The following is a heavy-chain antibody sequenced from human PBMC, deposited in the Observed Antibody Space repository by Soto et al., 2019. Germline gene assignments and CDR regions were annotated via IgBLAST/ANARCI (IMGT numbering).Heavy chain of an antibody. CDR3: ARGLGLYFDY. J-gene: IGHJ4*02. Sequence: SVKVSCKASGGTFSSYTISWVRQAPGQGLEWMGRIIPTLGIANYAQKFQGRVTITADKSTSTAYMELSSLRSEDTAVYYCARGLGLYFDYWGQGTLVTVSS. CDR1: GGTFSSYT. V-gene: IGHV1-69*02. D-gene: IGHD2-2*03. CDR2: IIPTLGIA.